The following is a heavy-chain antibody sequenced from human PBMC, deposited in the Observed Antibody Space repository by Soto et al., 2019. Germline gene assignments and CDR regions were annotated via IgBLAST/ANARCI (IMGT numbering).Heavy chain of an antibody. V-gene: IGHV5-51*01. Sequence: PGESLKISCKGSGYSFTTSWIAWVRLMPGKGLEWMGIIYPGDSDTRYSPSSQGQVTISADKSISTAYLQWSSLKASDTAMYYCARTVRDIVVVPAADADAFDIWGQGTMVTVSS. J-gene: IGHJ3*02. CDR2: IYPGDSDT. CDR3: ARTVRDIVVVPAADADAFDI. CDR1: GYSFTTSW. D-gene: IGHD2-2*01.